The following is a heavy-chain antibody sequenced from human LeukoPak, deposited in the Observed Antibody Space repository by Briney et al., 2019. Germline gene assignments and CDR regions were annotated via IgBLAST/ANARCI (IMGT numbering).Heavy chain of an antibody. D-gene: IGHD3-22*01. CDR2: INHSGST. J-gene: IGHJ3*02. CDR3: ARRLLRITMIVVVITNYDAFDI. Sequence: SVTQCLPQAVYGGSFSGYYWSWIRQPPGKGLEWIGEINHSGSTNYNPYLTSRGTISVETFKNQFFLKLSSVTAADTAVYYCARRLLRITMIVVVITNYDAFDIWGQGTMVTV. V-gene: IGHV4-34*01. CDR1: GGSFSGYY.